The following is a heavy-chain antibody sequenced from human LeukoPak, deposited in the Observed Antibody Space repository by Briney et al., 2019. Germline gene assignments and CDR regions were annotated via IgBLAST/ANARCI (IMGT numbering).Heavy chain of an antibody. D-gene: IGHD5-18*01. CDR3: ATLGGYSYGLRNSIDY. J-gene: IGHJ4*02. Sequence: PGGSLRLSCAASGFTFDDYAMHWVRQAPGKGLEWGSGISWNSGSIGYADSVKGRFTISRDNAKNSLYLQMNSLRAEDTALYYCATLGGYSYGLRNSIDYWGQGTLVTVSS. CDR1: GFTFDDYA. V-gene: IGHV3-9*01. CDR2: ISWNSGSI.